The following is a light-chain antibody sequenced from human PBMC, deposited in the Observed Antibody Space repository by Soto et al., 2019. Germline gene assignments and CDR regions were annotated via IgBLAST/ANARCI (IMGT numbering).Light chain of an antibody. J-gene: IGKJ4*01. Sequence: DIQMTQSPSTLSACVGDRVTITCRASQSISNWLAWYQQKPGKAPKLLIYKASSLESGVPSRFSGTGSGTEFTLTISSLQPDDFASYYCQQYNSYSLTFGGGTKVEIK. CDR3: QQYNSYSLT. CDR2: KAS. V-gene: IGKV1-5*03. CDR1: QSISNW.